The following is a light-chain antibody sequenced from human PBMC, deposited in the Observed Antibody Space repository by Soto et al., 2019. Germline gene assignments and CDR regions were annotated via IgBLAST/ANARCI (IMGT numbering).Light chain of an antibody. J-gene: IGKJ1*01. V-gene: IGKV1-6*01. CDR1: QGIRND. CDR2: AAS. Sequence: AIQMTQSPSSLSASVGDRVTITCRASQGIRNDLNWYQQKPGKAPKLLIYAASSLQSGVPSKFSGSGSGTDFTLTISSLHPEDFATYYCLQDYNFPRTCGQGTNVEIK. CDR3: LQDYNFPRT.